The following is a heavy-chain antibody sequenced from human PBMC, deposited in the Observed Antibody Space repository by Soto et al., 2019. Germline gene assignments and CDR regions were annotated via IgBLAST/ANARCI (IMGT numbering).Heavy chain of an antibody. V-gene: IGHV3-30*18. CDR1: GFTFSSYG. D-gene: IGHD3-10*01. CDR3: AKWGRGFDL. J-gene: IGHJ2*01. CDR2: ISYDGSYK. Sequence: QVQLVESGGGVVQPGRSLRLSCAASGFTFSSYGMHWVRQAPGKGLEWVAVISYDGSYKYYADSVKGRFTISRDNSTNTLYLQMNSLRAEDTAVYYCAKWGRGFDLWGRGTLVTVSS.